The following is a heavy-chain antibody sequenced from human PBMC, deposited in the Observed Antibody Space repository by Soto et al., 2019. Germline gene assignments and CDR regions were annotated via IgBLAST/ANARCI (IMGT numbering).Heavy chain of an antibody. CDR3: ARRSWRYGAWYFDY. CDR2: IYPGDSDT. J-gene: IGHJ4*02. Sequence: GESLKISCKGSGYSFTSCWIGWVRQMPWKGLEWMGIIYPGDSDTRYSPSFQGQVTISADKSISTAYLQWSSLKASDTAMYYCARRSWRYGAWYFDYWGRGTLVTVSS. CDR1: GYSFTSCW. D-gene: IGHD4-17*01. V-gene: IGHV5-51*01.